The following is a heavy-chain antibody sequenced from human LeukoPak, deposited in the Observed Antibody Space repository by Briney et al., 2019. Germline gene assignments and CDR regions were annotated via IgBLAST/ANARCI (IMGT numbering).Heavy chain of an antibody. CDR2: IRYDGSNK. D-gene: IGHD2-15*01. V-gene: IGHV3-30*02. CDR3: AKVVLKDIVVVVAAIDY. J-gene: IGHJ4*02. CDR1: GFTFSSYG. Sequence: GGSLRLSCAASGFTFSSYGMHWVRQAPGKGLEWVAFIRYDGSNKYYADSVKGRFTISRDNSKNTLYLQMNSLRAEDTAVYYCAKVVLKDIVVVVAAIDYWGQGTLVTVSS.